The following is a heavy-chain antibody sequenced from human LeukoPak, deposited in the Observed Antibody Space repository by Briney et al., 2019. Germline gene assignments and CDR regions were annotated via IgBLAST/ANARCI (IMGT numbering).Heavy chain of an antibody. CDR2: INPNSGGT. J-gene: IGHJ6*03. CDR1: GYTFTGYY. CDR3: ATGTTSYYYYYMDV. V-gene: IGHV1-2*06. Sequence: ASVKVSCKASGYTFTGYYMHWVRQAPGQGLEWMGRINPNSGGTNYAQKFQGRVTMTRDTSISTAYMELSRLRSDDTAVYYCATGTTSYYYYYMDVWGKGTTVTVPS. D-gene: IGHD1-7*01.